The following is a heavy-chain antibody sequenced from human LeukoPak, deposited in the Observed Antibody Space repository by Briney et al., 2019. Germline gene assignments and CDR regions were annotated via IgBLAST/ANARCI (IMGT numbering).Heavy chain of an antibody. J-gene: IGHJ3*02. CDR2: IYYSGST. Sequence: PSQTLSLTCTVSGDSISSSSYYWGWIRQPPGKGLEWIGSIYYSGSTYYNPSLKSRVTISVGTSKNQFSLKLSSVTAADTAVYYCARSDRDIVVVPAPIIWGQGTMVTVSS. CDR3: ARSDRDIVVVPAPII. CDR1: GDSISSSSYY. D-gene: IGHD2-2*01. V-gene: IGHV4-39*01.